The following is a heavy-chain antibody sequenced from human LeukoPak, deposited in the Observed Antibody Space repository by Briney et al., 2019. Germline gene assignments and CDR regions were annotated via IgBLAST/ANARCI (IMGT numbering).Heavy chain of an antibody. CDR3: AREEMATIHLDY. CDR2: IIPILGIA. J-gene: IGHJ4*02. CDR1: GGTFSSYA. V-gene: IGHV1-69*04. Sequence: ASVKVSCKASGGTFSSYAISWVRQALGQGLEWMGRIIPILGIANYAQKFQGRVTITADKSTSTAYMELSSLRSEDTAVYYCAREEMATIHLDYWGQGTLVTVSS. D-gene: IGHD5-24*01.